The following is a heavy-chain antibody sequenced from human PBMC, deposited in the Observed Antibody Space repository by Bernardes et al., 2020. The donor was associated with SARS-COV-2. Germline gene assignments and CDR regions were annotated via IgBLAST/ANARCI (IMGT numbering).Heavy chain of an antibody. CDR1: GFIFSSFA. D-gene: IGHD4-4*01. J-gene: IGHJ4*02. CDR3: AIDSRNYISNLQTPFDC. CDR2: LSCSGGSA. Sequence: GGSLRLSCAAFGFIFSSFAVSWVRQAPGMGLEWVSSLSCSGGSAYYADSVQGRFTISRDNSANTLYLQMSSLRAEDTAIYYCAIDSRNYISNLQTPFDCWGQGTPVTVSS. V-gene: IGHV3-23*01.